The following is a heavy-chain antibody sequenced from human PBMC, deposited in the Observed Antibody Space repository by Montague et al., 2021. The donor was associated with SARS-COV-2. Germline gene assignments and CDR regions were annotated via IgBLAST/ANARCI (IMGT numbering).Heavy chain of an antibody. CDR1: GGSFSTYS. J-gene: IGHJ4*02. CDR3: ARHEERITIFGVVTKGAFDY. V-gene: IGHV4-34*01. Sequence: SETLSLTCAVHGGSFSTYSWNWIRQPPGKGLEWIGEIHHGGSTNYNPSLMSRVTISAATSKNQFSLKLGSVTAADTAVYYCARHEERITIFGVVTKGAFDYWGQGTLVTVSS. D-gene: IGHD3-3*01. CDR2: IHHGGST.